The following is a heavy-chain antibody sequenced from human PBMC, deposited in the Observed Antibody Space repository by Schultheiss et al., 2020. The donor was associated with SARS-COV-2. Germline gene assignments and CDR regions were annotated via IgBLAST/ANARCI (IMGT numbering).Heavy chain of an antibody. CDR1: GFTFSDYY. CDR3: ARDLVPAAIGWGWFDP. CDR2: ISSSGSTI. D-gene: IGHD2-2*01. V-gene: IGHV3-11*01. Sequence: GGSLRLSCAASGFTFSDYYMSWIRQAPGKGLEWVSYISSSGSTIYYADSVKGRFTISRDNAKNSLYLQMNSLRAEDTAVYYCARDLVPAAIGWGWFDPWGQGTLVTVSS. J-gene: IGHJ5*02.